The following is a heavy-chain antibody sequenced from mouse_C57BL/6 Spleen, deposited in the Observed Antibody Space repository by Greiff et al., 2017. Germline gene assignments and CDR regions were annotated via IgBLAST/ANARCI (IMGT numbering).Heavy chain of an antibody. V-gene: IGHV3-8*01. D-gene: IGHD4-1*01. Sequence: EVKLVESGPGLAKPSQTLSLTCSVTGYSITSDYWNWIRKFPGNKLEYMGYISYSGSTYYNPSLKSRISITRDTSKNQYYLQLNSVTTEDTATYYCARREGANWDAMDYWGQGTSVTVSS. CDR2: ISYSGST. CDR3: ARREGANWDAMDY. J-gene: IGHJ4*01. CDR1: GYSITSDY.